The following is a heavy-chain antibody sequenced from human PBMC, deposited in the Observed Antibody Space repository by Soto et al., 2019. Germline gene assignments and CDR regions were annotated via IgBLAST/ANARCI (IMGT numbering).Heavy chain of an antibody. V-gene: IGHV3-23*01. D-gene: IGHD2-15*01. CDR2: ISGSGGST. CDR3: AKRAVAFDN. J-gene: IGHJ4*02. CDR1: GLTFRIYA. Sequence: EVQLLESGGGLVQPGGSLSLSCAASGLTFRIYAMSWVRQAPGKGLEWVSAISGSGGSTYYADSVKGRFTSSRDNSKNTLYLQMNRLRVEDTAVYYCAKRAVAFDNLGQGSLVTVSS.